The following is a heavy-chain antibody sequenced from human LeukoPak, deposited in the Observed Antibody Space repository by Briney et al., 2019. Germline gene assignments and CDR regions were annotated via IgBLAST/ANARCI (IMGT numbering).Heavy chain of an antibody. V-gene: IGHV3-7*01. Sequence: GGSLRLSCAASGFTFSSYWMSWVRQAPGKGLEWVANIKQDGSEEYYVDSVKGRFTISRDNAKNSLYLQMNSLRAEDTAVYYCARLARRWFGGPKNYYMDVWGKGTTVTVSS. J-gene: IGHJ6*03. CDR2: IKQDGSEE. D-gene: IGHD3-10*01. CDR3: ARLARRWFGGPKNYYMDV. CDR1: GFTFSSYW.